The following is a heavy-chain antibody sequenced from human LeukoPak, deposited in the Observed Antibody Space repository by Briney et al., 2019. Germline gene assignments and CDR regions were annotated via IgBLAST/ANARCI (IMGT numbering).Heavy chain of an antibody. D-gene: IGHD2-2*01. J-gene: IGHJ6*02. CDR3: ARAQDIVLAPAGYGMDV. CDR2: ISRGTTYI. V-gene: IGHV3-21*01. Sequence: GGSLRLSCAASGFTFSSYSMNWVRQAPGKGLEWVSSISRGTTYIYYADSLKGRFTISRDNAKNSLYLQMNSLRAEDTAVYYCARAQDIVLAPAGYGMDVWGQGTTVTVSS. CDR1: GFTFSSYS.